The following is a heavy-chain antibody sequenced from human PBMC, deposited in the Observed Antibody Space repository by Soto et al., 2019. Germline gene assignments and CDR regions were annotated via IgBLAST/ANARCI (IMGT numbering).Heavy chain of an antibody. CDR1: GYDFTAYD. J-gene: IGHJ6*02. Sequence: ASVKVSCRASGYDFTAYDINWVRQASGQGLEWMGWMNPINGATGSARRFQGRVSMTRNTATGTAYLELTSLRSDDSAVYYCGRGPSPRAPAGGTPYYYAMDVWGQGTTVTVSS. V-gene: IGHV1-8*02. CDR3: GRGPSPRAPAGGTPYYYAMDV. CDR2: MNPINGAT. D-gene: IGHD6-13*01.